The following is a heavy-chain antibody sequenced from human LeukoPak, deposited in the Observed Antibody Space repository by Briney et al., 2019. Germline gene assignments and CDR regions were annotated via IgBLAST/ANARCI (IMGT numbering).Heavy chain of an antibody. Sequence: PSQTLSLTCTVSGGSISSYYWSWIRQPPGKGLEWIGYIYYSGSTNYNPSLKSRVTISVDTSKNQFSLKLSSVTAADTAVYYCARDLLELDAFGIWGQGTMVTVSS. V-gene: IGHV4-59*01. J-gene: IGHJ3*02. D-gene: IGHD1-7*01. CDR2: IYYSGST. CDR3: ARDLLELDAFGI. CDR1: GGSISSYY.